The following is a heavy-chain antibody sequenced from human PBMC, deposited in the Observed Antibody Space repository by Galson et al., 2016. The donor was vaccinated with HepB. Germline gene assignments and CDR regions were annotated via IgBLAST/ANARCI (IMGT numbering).Heavy chain of an antibody. CDR2: IYPGDSDT. Sequence: QSGAEVKKPGESLKISSKGSGYRFSSYYIGWVRQMPGKGLEWMGIIYPGDSDTRYSPSFQGQVTISADKSINTAYLQWSSLKASDTAIYYCVRRRDILTGYRSYYYVMDVWGQGTTVTVSS. CDR3: VRRRDILTGYRSYYYVMDV. V-gene: IGHV5-51*01. CDR1: GYRFSSYY. J-gene: IGHJ6*02. D-gene: IGHD3-9*01.